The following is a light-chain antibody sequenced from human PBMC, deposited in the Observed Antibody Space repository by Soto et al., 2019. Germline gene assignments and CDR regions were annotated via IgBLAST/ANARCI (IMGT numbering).Light chain of an antibody. V-gene: IGKV1-5*01. CDR3: QHYKSYSFT. CDR1: QNINTW. J-gene: IGKJ4*01. Sequence: DIQMTQSPSTLSASVGDRVTITCRASQNINTWLAWYQQRPGKAPKLLIYDASTLESGVPSRFSGSGSGPEFTLTISRLQPDDFATYYCQHYKSYSFTFGGGTKVEIK. CDR2: DAS.